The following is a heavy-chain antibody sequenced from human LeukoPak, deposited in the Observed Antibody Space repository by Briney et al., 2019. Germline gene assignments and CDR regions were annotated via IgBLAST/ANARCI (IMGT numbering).Heavy chain of an antibody. J-gene: IGHJ4*02. CDR1: GFTVSSNY. D-gene: IGHD3-22*01. CDR3: RFYTSGSDY. V-gene: IGHV3-53*01. Sequence: GGSLRLSCAASGFTVSSNYMSWVRQAPGKGLEWVSGIRASDDTTYYVNSVRGRFTVSRDNSKNTPYLQMNSLRVEDTAVYYCRFYTSGSDYWGQGTLVTVSS. CDR2: IRASDDTT.